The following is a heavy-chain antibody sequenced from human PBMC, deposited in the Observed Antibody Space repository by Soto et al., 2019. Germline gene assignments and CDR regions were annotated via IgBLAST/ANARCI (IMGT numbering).Heavy chain of an antibody. D-gene: IGHD6-19*01. CDR2: ISYDGSNK. CDR1: GFTFSSYG. CDR3: AKEIAVADVDDY. V-gene: IGHV3-30*18. Sequence: QVQLVESGGGVVQPGRSLRLSCAASGFTFSSYGMHWVRQAPGKGLEWVAVISYDGSNKYYADSVKGRFTISRDNSKNTLYLQMNSLRAEDTAVYYCAKEIAVADVDDYWGQGTLVTVYS. J-gene: IGHJ4*02.